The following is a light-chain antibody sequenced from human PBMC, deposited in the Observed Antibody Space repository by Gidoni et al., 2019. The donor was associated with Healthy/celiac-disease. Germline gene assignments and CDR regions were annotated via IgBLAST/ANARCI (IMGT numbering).Light chain of an antibody. CDR1: SSDVGGYNY. Sequence: QSALTQPASVSGSPGQSITLSCTGTSSDVGGYNYVSWYQQHPGKAPKLMIYEVSNRPSGVSNRFSGSKSGNTASLTISGLQAEDEADYYCSSYTSIWVFGGGTKLTVL. CDR3: SSYTSIWV. CDR2: EVS. V-gene: IGLV2-14*01. J-gene: IGLJ3*02.